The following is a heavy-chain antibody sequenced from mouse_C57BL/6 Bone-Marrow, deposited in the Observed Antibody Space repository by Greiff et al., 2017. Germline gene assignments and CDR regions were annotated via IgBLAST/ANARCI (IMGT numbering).Heavy chain of an antibody. CDR1: GYTFTSYW. CDR2: IDPSASYT. D-gene: IGHD1-2*01. J-gene: IGHJ2*01. CDR3: ASYGGYYFDY. V-gene: IGHV1-50*01. Sequence: KESCKASGYTFTSYWMQWVKQRPGQGLEWIGEIDPSASYTNYNKKFKGKATLTVDTSSSTAYMQLSSLTSEDSAVYYCASYGGYYFDYWGQGTTLTVSA.